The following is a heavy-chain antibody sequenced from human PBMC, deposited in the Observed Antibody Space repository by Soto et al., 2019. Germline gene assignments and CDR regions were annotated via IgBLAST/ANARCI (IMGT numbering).Heavy chain of an antibody. CDR3: ASLGGDYNRYYYGMDV. D-gene: IGHD4-17*01. Sequence: GESLKISCKGSGYSFTSYWIGWVRQMPGKGLEWMGIIYPGDSDTRYSPSFQGQVTISADKSISTAYLQWSSLKASDTAMYYCASLGGDYNRYYYGMDVWGQGTTVTVSS. CDR2: IYPGDSDT. J-gene: IGHJ6*02. CDR1: GYSFTSYW. V-gene: IGHV5-51*01.